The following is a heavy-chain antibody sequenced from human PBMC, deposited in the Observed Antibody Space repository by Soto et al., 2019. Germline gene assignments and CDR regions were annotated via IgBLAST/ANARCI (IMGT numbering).Heavy chain of an antibody. CDR1: GFTITYYG. D-gene: IGHD5-18*01. J-gene: IGHJ4*02. CDR3: ARNFAPQGQYNFDY. Sequence: PGWCLRLSCAASGFTITYYGMHWVRQAPGKGLEWVAALSSDGISEYYADSVKGRFSVSRDNIKNSMFLQISSLKGEDTAVYFCARNFAPQGQYNFDYWGQGTLVTVSS. V-gene: IGHV3-33*01. CDR2: LSSDGISE.